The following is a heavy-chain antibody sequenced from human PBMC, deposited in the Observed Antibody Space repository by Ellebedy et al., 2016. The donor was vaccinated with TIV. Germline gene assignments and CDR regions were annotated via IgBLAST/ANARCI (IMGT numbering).Heavy chain of an antibody. Sequence: PGGSLRLSCAASGFTLSRYWMHWLRQAPGKGLVWVSRIKGDGSHTVYADSVRGRFTISRDNARNTLYLQMDSLRAADTAVYYCARDGDGYNFDYWGQGTLVTVSS. D-gene: IGHD5-24*01. J-gene: IGHJ4*02. CDR3: ARDGDGYNFDY. V-gene: IGHV3-74*01. CDR2: IKGDGSHT. CDR1: GFTLSRYW.